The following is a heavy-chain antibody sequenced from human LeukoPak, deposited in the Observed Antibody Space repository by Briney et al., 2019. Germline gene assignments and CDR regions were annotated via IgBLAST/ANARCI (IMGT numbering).Heavy chain of an antibody. CDR3: AKGGGGGCASRLAD. D-gene: IGHD2-15*01. J-gene: IGHJ4*02. CDR2: ICGNNDGT. Sequence: GTSLRLSCAASGFTFSAYAMSWVRQAPGKGLEWVSSICGNNDGTYYADSVRGRFTISRDNSKNTLYLQMNSLRAEDTAVYYCAKGGGGGCASRLADWGQGTRVTVSS. V-gene: IGHV3-23*01. CDR1: GFTFSAYA.